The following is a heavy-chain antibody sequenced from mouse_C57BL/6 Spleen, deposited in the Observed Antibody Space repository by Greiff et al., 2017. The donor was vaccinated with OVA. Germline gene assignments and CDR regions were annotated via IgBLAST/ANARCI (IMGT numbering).Heavy chain of an antibody. D-gene: IGHD2-5*01. CDR3: ARKSYSNWCAD. J-gene: IGHJ3*01. Sequence: QVQLQQPGAELVKPGASVKLSCKASGYTFTSYWMQWVKQRPGQGLEWIGAIDPSGSYTNYHQKVKGKATLTVDNSSSTAYMQLSSLTSEDSAVYYCARKSYSNWCADWGQGTLVTVSA. CDR1: GYTFTSYW. V-gene: IGHV1-50*01. CDR2: IDPSGSYT.